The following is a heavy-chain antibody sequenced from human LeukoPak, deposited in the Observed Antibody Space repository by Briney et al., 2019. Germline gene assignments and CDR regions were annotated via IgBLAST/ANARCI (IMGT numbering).Heavy chain of an antibody. CDR3: ARSFFDIVVVPAAKTYLEGRGGGFDY. V-gene: IGHV3-33*08. D-gene: IGHD2-2*01. CDR2: IWYDGSNK. J-gene: IGHJ4*02. Sequence: PGGSLRLSCAASGFTFNHYYMTWVRQAPGKGLEWVAVIWYDGSNKYYADSVKGRFTISRDNSKNTLYLQMNSLGAEDTAVYYCARSFFDIVVVPAAKTYLEGRGGGFDYWGQGTLVTVSS. CDR1: GFTFNHYY.